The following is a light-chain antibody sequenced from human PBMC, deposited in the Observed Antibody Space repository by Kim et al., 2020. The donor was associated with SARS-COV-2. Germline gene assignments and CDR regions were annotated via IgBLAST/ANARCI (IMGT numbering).Light chain of an antibody. CDR3: AAWDDSLSGRV. Sequence: ELTQPPSASGTPGQRVTISCSGSSSNIGSNYVYWYQQLPGTAPKLLIYRNNQRPSGVPDRFSGSKSGTSASLAISGLRSEDEADYYCAAWDDSLSGRVFGVGTQLTVL. CDR1: SSNIGSNY. V-gene: IGLV1-47*01. J-gene: IGLJ2*01. CDR2: RNN.